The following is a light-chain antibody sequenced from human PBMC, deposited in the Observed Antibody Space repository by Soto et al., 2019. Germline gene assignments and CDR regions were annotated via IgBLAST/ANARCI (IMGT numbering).Light chain of an antibody. CDR2: EGT. CDR1: SSDVGAYNL. CDR3: CSYAGSRNFV. V-gene: IGLV2-23*01. Sequence: QSVLTQPASVSGSPEQSITISCTGTSSDVGAYNLVSWYQQLPGKAPRLIIYEGTKRPSGISHRFSGSKSDNTASLTISGLRAEDEAHYHCCSYAGSRNFVFGGGTKVTVL. J-gene: IGLJ2*01.